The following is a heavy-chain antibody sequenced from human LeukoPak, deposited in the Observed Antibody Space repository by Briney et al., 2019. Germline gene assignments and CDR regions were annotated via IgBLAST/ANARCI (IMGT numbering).Heavy chain of an antibody. CDR2: IIPIFGTA. V-gene: IGHV1-69*06. J-gene: IGHJ3*02. Sequence: ASVKVSCKASGYTFTSYDISWVRQAPGQGLEWMGGIIPIFGTANYAQKFQGRVTITADKSTSTAYMELSSPRSEDTAVYYCARDKTSDYYDSSGYYDIWGQGTMVTVSS. CDR1: GYTFTSYD. D-gene: IGHD3-22*01. CDR3: ARDKTSDYYDSSGYYDI.